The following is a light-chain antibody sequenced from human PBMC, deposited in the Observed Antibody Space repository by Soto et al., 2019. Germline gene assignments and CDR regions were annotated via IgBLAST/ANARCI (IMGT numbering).Light chain of an antibody. CDR2: AAS. V-gene: IGKV1D-16*01. CDR1: QDINSW. Sequence: DVKMTQSPSSLSASVGDRVTITCRASQDINSWLAWYQQKPGNAPKSLIYAASRLETGVPSRFSGSASGTDFTLTISNLQPEDSATYYCQQYNIYPLTFGGGTKVEIK. CDR3: QQYNIYPLT. J-gene: IGKJ4*01.